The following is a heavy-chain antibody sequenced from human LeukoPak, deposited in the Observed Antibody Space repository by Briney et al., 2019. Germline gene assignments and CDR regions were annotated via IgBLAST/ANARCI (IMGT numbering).Heavy chain of an antibody. D-gene: IGHD3-10*01. CDR1: GFTFSSYG. CDR3: AKSITMVRGVIILEDAFDI. J-gene: IGHJ3*02. CDR2: ISYDGSNK. Sequence: GGSLRLSCAASGFTFSSYGMHWVRQAPGKGLEWVAVISYDGSNKYYADSVKGRFTISRDNSKNTLYLQMNSLRAEDTAVYYRAKSITMVRGVIILEDAFDIWGQGTMVTVSS. V-gene: IGHV3-30*18.